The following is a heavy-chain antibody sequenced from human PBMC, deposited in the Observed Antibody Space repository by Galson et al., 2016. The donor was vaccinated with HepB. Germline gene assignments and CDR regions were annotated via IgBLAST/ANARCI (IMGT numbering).Heavy chain of an antibody. J-gene: IGHJ4*02. CDR3: AKVAPPYDNSGYYYFDH. CDR1: GFTYDTYA. CDR2: ISRTGEYT. V-gene: IGHV3-23*01. D-gene: IGHD3-22*01. Sequence: SLRLSCAASGFTYDTYALSWVRQAPGKGLEWVSSISRTGEYTYYADFVRGRFVISRDNSKNTLYLEVDSLRAEDAALYYCAKVAPPYDNSGYYYFDHWGQGTLVTVSS.